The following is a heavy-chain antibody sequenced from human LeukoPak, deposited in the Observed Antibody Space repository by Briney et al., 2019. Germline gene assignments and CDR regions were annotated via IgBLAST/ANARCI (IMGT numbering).Heavy chain of an antibody. J-gene: IGHJ4*02. CDR1: GFTFSNYA. D-gene: IGHD6-19*01. V-gene: IGHV3-7*01. CDR2: IKQDGSEK. CDR3: ASSLIAVATFDY. Sequence: PGGSLRLSCAASGFTFSNYAMNWVRQAPGKGLEWVANIKQDGSEKYYVDSVKGRFTISRDNAKNSLYLQMNSLRAEDTAVYYCASSLIAVATFDYWGQGTLVTVSS.